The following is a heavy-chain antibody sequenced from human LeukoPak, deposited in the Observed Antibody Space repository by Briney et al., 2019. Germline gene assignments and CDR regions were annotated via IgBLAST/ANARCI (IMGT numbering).Heavy chain of an antibody. D-gene: IGHD2-15*01. CDR1: GFTFSSYA. CDR2: ISYDGSNK. CDR3: ARARRDCSGGSCYSYYFDF. J-gene: IGHJ4*02. Sequence: PGGSLRLSCAASGFTFSSYAMHWVRQAPGKGLEWVAVISYDGSNKYYADSVKGRFTISRDNSKNTLYLQMNSLRAEDMAVYYCARARRDCSGGSCYSYYFDFWGQGTLVTVSS. V-gene: IGHV3-30*04.